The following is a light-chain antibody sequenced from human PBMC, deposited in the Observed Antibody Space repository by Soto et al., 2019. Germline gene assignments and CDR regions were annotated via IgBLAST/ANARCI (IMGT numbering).Light chain of an antibody. CDR3: QQYGSSPIT. CDR2: GAS. CDR1: QFVSSRY. J-gene: IGKJ5*01. Sequence: EIVFTQSPGTLSLSPGESATLLCRASQFVSSRYLAWYKQKPGQAPRLLIYGASIRATGIPDRFSGSGSGTEFTLTITPLEPEDFAVYFCQQYGSSPITFGQGTRLEIK. V-gene: IGKV3-20*01.